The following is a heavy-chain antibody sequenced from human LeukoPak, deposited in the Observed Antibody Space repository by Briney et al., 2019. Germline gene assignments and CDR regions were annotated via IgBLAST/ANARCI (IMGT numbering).Heavy chain of an antibody. CDR2: ISGSGDST. Sequence: GGSLRLSCAASGFTFSSYAMSWVRQAPGKGLEWVSGISGSGDSTHYADSVKGRFTIFRDNSKNTLYLQMNSLRAEDTAVYYCAKGLSIVVTGTLSFDYWGQGTLVTVSS. V-gene: IGHV3-23*01. CDR1: GFTFSSYA. CDR3: AKGLSIVVTGTLSFDY. D-gene: IGHD6-19*01. J-gene: IGHJ4*02.